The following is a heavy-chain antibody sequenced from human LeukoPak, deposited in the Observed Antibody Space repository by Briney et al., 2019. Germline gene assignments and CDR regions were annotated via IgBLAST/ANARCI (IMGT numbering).Heavy chain of an antibody. CDR3: ATADCTNGVCYTDAFNI. J-gene: IGHJ3*02. Sequence: SETLSLTCAVSGGSISSGGYSWSWIRQPPGKGLEWIGYIYHSGSTYYNPSLKSRVTISVDMSKNQFSLKLNSVTAADTAVYYCATADCTNGVCYTDAFNIWGQGTMVTVSS. D-gene: IGHD2-8*01. V-gene: IGHV4-30-2*01. CDR1: GGSISSGGYS. CDR2: IYHSGST.